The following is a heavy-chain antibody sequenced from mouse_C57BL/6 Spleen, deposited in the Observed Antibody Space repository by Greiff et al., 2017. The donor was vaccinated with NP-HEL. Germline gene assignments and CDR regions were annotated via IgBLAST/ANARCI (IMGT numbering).Heavy chain of an antibody. CDR1: GYSFTGYF. Sequence: VQLKESGPELVKPGDSVKISCKASGYSFTGYFMNWVMQSHGKSLEWIGRINPYNGDTFYNQKFKGKATLTVDKSSSTAHMELRSLTSEDSAVYYCARGEYYDGVYYAMDYWGQGTSVTVSS. V-gene: IGHV1-20*01. J-gene: IGHJ4*01. CDR3: ARGEYYDGVYYAMDY. CDR2: INPYNGDT. D-gene: IGHD1-1*01.